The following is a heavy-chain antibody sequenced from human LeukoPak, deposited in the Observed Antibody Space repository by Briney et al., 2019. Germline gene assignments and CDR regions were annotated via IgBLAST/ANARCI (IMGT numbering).Heavy chain of an antibody. V-gene: IGHV3-30-3*01. CDR2: ISYDGSNK. D-gene: IGHD3-3*01. Sequence: PGRSLRLSCAASGFTFSSYAMHWVRQAPGKGLEWVAVISYDGSNKYYADSVKGRFTISRDNSKNTLYLQMNSLRAEDTAVYYCARAGSDDFWSDSKPLYYYNGMDVWGQGTTVTVSS. CDR1: GFTFSSYA. J-gene: IGHJ6*02. CDR3: ARAGSDDFWSDSKPLYYYNGMDV.